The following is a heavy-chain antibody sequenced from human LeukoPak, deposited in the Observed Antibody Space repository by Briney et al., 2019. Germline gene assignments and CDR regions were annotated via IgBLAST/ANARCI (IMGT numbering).Heavy chain of an antibody. CDR1: GGSISSTSSY. V-gene: IGHV4-39*01. Sequence: SETLSLTCTVSGGSISSTSSYWGWIRQPPGKGLEWIGAVYYSGSTYYNPSLKSRVTISVDTSKNQFSLDLKSVTATDTAVYYCASQGYSSLSHYYYYMDVWGKGTTVTVSS. J-gene: IGHJ6*03. CDR2: VYYSGST. CDR3: ASQGYSSLSHYYYYMDV. D-gene: IGHD6-13*01.